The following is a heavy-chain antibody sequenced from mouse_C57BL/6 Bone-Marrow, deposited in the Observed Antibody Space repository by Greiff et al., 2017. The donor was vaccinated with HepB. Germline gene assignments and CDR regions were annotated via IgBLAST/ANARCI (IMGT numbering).Heavy chain of an antibody. V-gene: IGHV5-6*01. CDR2: ISSGGSYT. CDR1: GFTFSSYG. J-gene: IGHJ4*01. Sequence: EVHLVESGGDLVKPGGSLKLSCAASGFTFSSYGMSWVRQTPDKRLEWVATISSGGSYTYYPDSVKGRFTISRDNAKNTLYLQMSSLKSEDTAMYYCARRGSSLYYYAMDYWGQGTSVTVSS. CDR3: ARRGSSLYYYAMDY. D-gene: IGHD1-1*01.